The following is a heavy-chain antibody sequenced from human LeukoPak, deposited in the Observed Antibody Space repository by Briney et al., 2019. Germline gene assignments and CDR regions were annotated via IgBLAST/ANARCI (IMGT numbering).Heavy chain of an antibody. Sequence: GGSLRLSCAASGFTFSSYSMHWVRQAPGKGLEWVAVISYDGSNKYYADSVKGRFTISRDNSKNTLYLQMNSLRAEDTAVYYCANGPGDGRESRFDYWGQGTLVTVSS. CDR2: ISYDGSNK. V-gene: IGHV3-30*18. CDR3: ANGPGDGRESRFDY. J-gene: IGHJ4*02. CDR1: GFTFSSYS. D-gene: IGHD3-10*01.